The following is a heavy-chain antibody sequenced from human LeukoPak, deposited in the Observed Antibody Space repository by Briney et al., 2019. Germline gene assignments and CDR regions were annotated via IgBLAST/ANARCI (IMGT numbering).Heavy chain of an antibody. Sequence: GGSLRLPCAASGFTFSDYYMSWIRQAPGKGLEWVSYISSSGSTIYYADSVKGRFTISRDNAKNSLYLQMNSLRAEDTAVYYCARAYYYDSSGYYSGYWGQGTLVTVSS. CDR1: GFTFSDYY. CDR3: ARAYYYDSSGYYSGY. J-gene: IGHJ4*02. D-gene: IGHD3-22*01. CDR2: ISSSGSTI. V-gene: IGHV3-11*01.